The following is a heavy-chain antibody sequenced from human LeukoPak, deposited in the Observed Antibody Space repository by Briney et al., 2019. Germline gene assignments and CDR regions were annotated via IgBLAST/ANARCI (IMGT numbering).Heavy chain of an antibody. V-gene: IGHV3-23*01. J-gene: IGHJ4*02. CDR3: AKDRSSPHPFYDSSEF. CDR2: ISGSGGST. Sequence: GGSLRLSCAASGFTFSSYATSWVRQAPGKGLEWVSAISGSGGSTYYADSVKGRFTISRDNSKNTLYLQMNSLRAEDTAVYYCAKDRSSPHPFYDSSEFGGQGTLVTVSS. D-gene: IGHD3-22*01. CDR1: GFTFSSYA.